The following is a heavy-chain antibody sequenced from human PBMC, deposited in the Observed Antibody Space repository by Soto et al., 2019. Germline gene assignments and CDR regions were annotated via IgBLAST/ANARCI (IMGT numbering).Heavy chain of an antibody. D-gene: IGHD1-26*01. J-gene: IGHJ4*02. Sequence: QVQLVESGGGVVQPGRSLRLSCAASGFTFSSYGMHWVRQAPGKGLEWVAVISYDGSNKYYADSVKGRFTISRDNSKNTLYLQMNSLRAEDTAVYYCAKDGKGGSYYFWAYFDYWGQGTLVTVSS. CDR2: ISYDGSNK. V-gene: IGHV3-30*18. CDR3: AKDGKGGSYYFWAYFDY. CDR1: GFTFSSYG.